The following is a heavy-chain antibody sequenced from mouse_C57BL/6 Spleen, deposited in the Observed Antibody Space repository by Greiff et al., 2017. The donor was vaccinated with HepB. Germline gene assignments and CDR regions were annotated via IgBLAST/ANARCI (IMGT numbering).Heavy chain of an antibody. CDR3: ARDPRYYSSSWGFDY. D-gene: IGHD1-1*01. CDR1: GYSITSGYY. J-gene: IGHJ2*01. CDR2: ISYDGSN. Sequence: EVQLQQSGPGLVKPSQSLSLTCSVTGYSITSGYYWNWIRQFPGNKLEWMGYISYDGSNNYNPSLKNRISITRDTSKNQFFLKLNSVTTEDTATYYCARDPRYYSSSWGFDYWGQGTTLTVSS. V-gene: IGHV3-6*01.